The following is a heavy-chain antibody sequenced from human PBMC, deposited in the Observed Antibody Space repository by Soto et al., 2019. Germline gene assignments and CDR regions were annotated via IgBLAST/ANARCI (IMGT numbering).Heavy chain of an antibody. V-gene: IGHV1-18*01. D-gene: IGHD3-3*01. J-gene: IGHJ3*02. CDR1: GYTFTSYG. Sequence: QVQLVQSGAEVKKPGASVKVSCKASGYTFTSYGISWVRQAPGQGLEWMGWISAYNGNTNYAQKLQGRVSMTTDTSTSTAYMELRSLRSDDTAVYYCARGRPNDFWRAGGGAFDIWGQGTMVTVSS. CDR2: ISAYNGNT. CDR3: ARGRPNDFWRAGGGAFDI.